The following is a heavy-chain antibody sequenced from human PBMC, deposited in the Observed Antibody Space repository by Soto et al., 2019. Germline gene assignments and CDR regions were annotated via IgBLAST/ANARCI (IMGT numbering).Heavy chain of an antibody. V-gene: IGHV1-8*01. J-gene: IGHJ1*01. D-gene: IGHD6-19*01. CDR2: MNPNSGNT. Sequence: ASVKVSCKASGYTFTSYDINWVRQATGQGLEWMGWMNPNSGNTGYAQKFQGRVTMTRNTSISTAYMELSSLRSEDTAVYYCARGQAQWLVRGYFQHWGQGTLVTVSS. CDR3: ARGQAQWLVRGYFQH. CDR1: GYTFTSYD.